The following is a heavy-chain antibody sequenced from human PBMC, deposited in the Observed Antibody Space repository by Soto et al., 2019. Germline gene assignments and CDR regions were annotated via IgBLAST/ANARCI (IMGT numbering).Heavy chain of an antibody. CDR1: GFSLSNARMG. CDR2: IFSNDEK. Sequence: QVTLKESGPVLVKPTETLTLTCTVSGFSLSNARMGVSWIRQPPGKALEWLAHIFSNDEKSYSTSLKSRLTISKDTSKSQVVLTMTNMDPVDTATYCCARNRRGSWYFVSEWWYFDLWGRGTLVAVSS. CDR3: ARNRRGSWYFVSEWWYFDL. D-gene: IGHD6-13*01. J-gene: IGHJ2*01. V-gene: IGHV2-26*01.